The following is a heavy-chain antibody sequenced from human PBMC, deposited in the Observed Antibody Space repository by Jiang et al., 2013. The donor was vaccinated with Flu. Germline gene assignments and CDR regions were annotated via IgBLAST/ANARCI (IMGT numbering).Heavy chain of an antibody. Sequence: SGDSVSSNSASWNWIRQSPSRGLEWLGRTYYRAKWYYDYAVSVKSRITINPDTSKNQFSLQMNSVTPEDTAVYYCARGGRSRIYGMDVWGQGTTVTVSS. CDR3: ARGGRSRIYGMDV. J-gene: IGHJ6*02. CDR1: GDSVSSNSAS. D-gene: IGHD6-13*01. V-gene: IGHV6-1*01. CDR2: TYYRAKWYY.